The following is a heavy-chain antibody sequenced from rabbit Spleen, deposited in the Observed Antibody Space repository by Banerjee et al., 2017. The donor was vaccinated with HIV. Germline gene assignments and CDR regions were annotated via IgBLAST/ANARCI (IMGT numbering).Heavy chain of an antibody. Sequence: QEQLVESGGDLVKPEGSLTLTCTASGFSFSSGYDMCWVRQAPGKGLEWIGCIYTGNGKTYYASWAKGRFTISKTSSTTVTLQMTSLTAADTATYFCARDAGTGDYIDVYFNLWGQGTLVTVS. V-gene: IGHV1S45*01. CDR1: GFSFSSGYD. J-gene: IGHJ4*01. CDR3: ARDAGTGDYIDVYFNL. D-gene: IGHD4-2*01. CDR2: IYTGNGKT.